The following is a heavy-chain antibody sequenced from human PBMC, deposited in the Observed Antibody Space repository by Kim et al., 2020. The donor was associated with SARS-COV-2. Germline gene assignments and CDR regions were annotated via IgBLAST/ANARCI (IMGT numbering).Heavy chain of an antibody. CDR1: GGSISSSSYY. CDR2: IYYSGST. CDR3: ARTQLRYFDWLSKGNFDY. D-gene: IGHD3-9*01. J-gene: IGHJ4*02. V-gene: IGHV4-39*07. Sequence: SETLSLTCTVSGGSISSSSYYWGWIRQPPGKGLEWIGSIYYSGSTYYNPSLKSRVTISVDTSKNQFSLKLSSVTAADTAVYYCARTQLRYFDWLSKGNFDYWGQGTLVTVSS.